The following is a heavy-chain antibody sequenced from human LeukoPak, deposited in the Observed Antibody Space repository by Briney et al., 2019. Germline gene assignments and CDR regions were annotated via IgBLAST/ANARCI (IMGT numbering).Heavy chain of an antibody. Sequence: PGRSLRLSCAASGFIFSNYAMHWVRQAPGKGLEWVAVIWYGGSNKHYADSVKGRFTISRDNSKNTLYLEMNSLRVEDTAVYYCAKFSTVVVAARFDYWGQGTLVTVSS. J-gene: IGHJ4*02. CDR1: GFIFSNYA. D-gene: IGHD2-15*01. CDR2: IWYGGSNK. V-gene: IGHV3-33*08. CDR3: AKFSTVVVAARFDY.